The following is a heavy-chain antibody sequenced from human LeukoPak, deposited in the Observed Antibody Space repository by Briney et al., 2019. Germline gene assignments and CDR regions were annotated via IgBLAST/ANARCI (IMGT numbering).Heavy chain of an antibody. D-gene: IGHD4-23*01. J-gene: IGHJ6*03. CDR2: IYYSGST. CDR3: ARVGYGGNRRYMDV. CDR1: GGSISSGGYY. V-gene: IGHV4-31*03. Sequence: KPSQTLSLTCTVSGGSISSGGYYWSWIRQHPGKGLEWIGYIYYSGSTYYNPSLKSRVTISVDTSKNQFSLKLSSVTAADTAVYYCARVGYGGNRRYMDVWGKGTTVTVSS.